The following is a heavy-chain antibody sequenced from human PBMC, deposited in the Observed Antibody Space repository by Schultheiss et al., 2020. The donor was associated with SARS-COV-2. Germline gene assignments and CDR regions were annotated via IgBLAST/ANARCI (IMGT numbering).Heavy chain of an antibody. CDR3: ASSAARYFDY. V-gene: IGHV3-48*03. CDR2: ISSSGSTI. Sequence: GGSLRLSCAASGFTFSSYEMNWVRQAPGKGLEWVSYISSSGSTIYYADSVKGRFTISRDNAKNTLDLQMSSLRAEDTAIYYCASSAARYFDYWGQGTLVTVSS. CDR1: GFTFSSYE. J-gene: IGHJ4*02. D-gene: IGHD6-6*01.